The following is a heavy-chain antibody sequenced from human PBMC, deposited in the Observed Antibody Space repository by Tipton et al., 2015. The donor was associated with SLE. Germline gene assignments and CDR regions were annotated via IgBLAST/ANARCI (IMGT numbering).Heavy chain of an antibody. J-gene: IGHJ4*02. V-gene: IGHV4-4*08. D-gene: IGHD2-15*01. CDR3: ARGGWSLGY. CDR1: GVSITTYY. CDR2: LYTSDSM. Sequence: TLSLTCTVSGVSITTYYWSWIRQTPGKKLEWIGYLYTSDSMKYNPSLQSRVSMSVDTSKNQLFLNLSSVTAADTAVYYCARGGWSLGYWGQGTRVTVSS.